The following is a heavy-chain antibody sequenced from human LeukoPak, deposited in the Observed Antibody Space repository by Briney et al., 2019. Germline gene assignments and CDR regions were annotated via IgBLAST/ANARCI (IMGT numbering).Heavy chain of an antibody. Sequence: SETLSLTCTISGGSISSSDYYWGWIRQPPGKGLEWIGEINHSGSTNYNPSLKSRVTISVDTSKNQFSLKLSSVTAADTAVYYCAKREGYSYGSTDYWGQGTLVAVSS. D-gene: IGHD5-18*01. J-gene: IGHJ4*02. V-gene: IGHV4-39*07. CDR1: GGSISSSDYY. CDR2: INHSGST. CDR3: AKREGYSYGSTDY.